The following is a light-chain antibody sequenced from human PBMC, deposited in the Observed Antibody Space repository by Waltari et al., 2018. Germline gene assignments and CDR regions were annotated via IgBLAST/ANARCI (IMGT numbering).Light chain of an antibody. J-gene: IGLJ2*01. V-gene: IGLV2-23*02. Sequence: QSALTQPASVSGSPGQSITISCTGTSSDVGSYNLVSWYQQHPGKAPKLMIYEVSKRPSGVSHRVSGSKSGNTASLTISGLQAEDEADYYCCSYAGSYVVFGGGTKLTVL. CDR2: EVS. CDR1: SSDVGSYNL. CDR3: CSYAGSYVV.